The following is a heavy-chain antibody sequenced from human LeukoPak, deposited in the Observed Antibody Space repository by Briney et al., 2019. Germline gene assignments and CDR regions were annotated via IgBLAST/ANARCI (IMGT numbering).Heavy chain of an antibody. CDR3: ARTVAGILGSGNWFDP. CDR2: ISAYNGNT. J-gene: IGHJ5*02. Sequence: ASVKVSCKASGYTFTSYGISWVRQAPGQGLEWMGWISAYNGNTNYAQKLQGRVTMTTDTSTSTAYMELRSLRPDDTAVYYCARTVAGILGSGNWFDPWGQGTLVTVSS. CDR1: GYTFTSYG. D-gene: IGHD6-19*01. V-gene: IGHV1-18*01.